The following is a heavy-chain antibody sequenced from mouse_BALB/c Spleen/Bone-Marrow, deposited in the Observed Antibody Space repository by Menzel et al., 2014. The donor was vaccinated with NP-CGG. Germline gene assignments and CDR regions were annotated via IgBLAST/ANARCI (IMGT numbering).Heavy chain of an antibody. J-gene: IGHJ1*01. CDR3: ARGGNWDDFDV. CDR1: GFTFSSFG. CDR2: ISSGSTAI. Sequence: EVKLQESGGGLVQPGGSRKLSCAASGFTFSSFGMHWVRQAPEKGLEWVAYISSGSTAICYADTVKGRVTISRDNPKNCLFLQMTSLRSGDTAMYDCARGGNWDDFDVWGAGGTVTVSS. D-gene: IGHD4-1*01. V-gene: IGHV5-17*02.